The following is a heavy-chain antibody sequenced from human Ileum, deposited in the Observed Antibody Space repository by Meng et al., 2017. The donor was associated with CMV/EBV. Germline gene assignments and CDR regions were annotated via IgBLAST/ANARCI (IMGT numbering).Heavy chain of an antibody. CDR3: VRDCRNEHLFAY. V-gene: IGHV3-7*01. J-gene: IGHJ4*01. D-gene: IGHD1-14*01. CDR1: GSNFSAYW. CDR2: IKRDGSEK. Sequence: GESLMISCAASGSNFSAYWMTWVRQDAGRGLEWVANIKRDGSEKNYVDSVKGRFSISRDNAKNSLYLQLNSMRAEDTAVYYCVRDCRNEHLFAYWGQGNLV.